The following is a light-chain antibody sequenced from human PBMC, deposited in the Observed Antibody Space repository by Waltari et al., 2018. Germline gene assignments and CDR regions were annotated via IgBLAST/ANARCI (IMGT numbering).Light chain of an antibody. J-gene: IGKJ1*01. CDR1: QSITKY. Sequence: IQMTQSPSSLSASVGERVTITCRASQSITKYLNWYQQKPGTAPKLLIYAASSLQAEVPSRFSGGGSGTDFTLTISSLQPEDFATYHCQQSYSKPWTFGQGTKVEI. CDR3: QQSYSKPWT. CDR2: AAS. V-gene: IGKV1-39*01.